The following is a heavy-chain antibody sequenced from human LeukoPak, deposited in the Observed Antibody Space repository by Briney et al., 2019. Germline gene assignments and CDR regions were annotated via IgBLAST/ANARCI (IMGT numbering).Heavy chain of an antibody. D-gene: IGHD3-10*01. V-gene: IGHV3-21*01. CDR3: ARDVDGSGNYGFDW. CDR2: ISTSSTYG. J-gene: IGHJ4*02. CDR1: GFTFSSYS. Sequence: GGSLRLSCAASGFTFSSYSMSWVRQAPGKGLEWVSGISTSSTYGLYADSVKGRFTISRDNAKSSLYLEMNSLRAEDTAVYYCARDVDGSGNYGFDWWGQGILVTVSS.